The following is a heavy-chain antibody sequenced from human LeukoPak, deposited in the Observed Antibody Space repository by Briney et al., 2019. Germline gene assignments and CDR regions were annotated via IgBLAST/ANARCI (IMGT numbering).Heavy chain of an antibody. J-gene: IGHJ4*02. CDR1: GGTFSSYA. Sequence: SVKVSCKASGGTFSSYAISWVRQAPGQGLEWMGRIIPILGIANYAQKFQGRVTITTDESTSTAYMELSSLRSEDTAVYYCARRLEYSSSLGYWGQGTLVTVSS. V-gene: IGHV1-69*04. CDR2: IIPILGIA. CDR3: ARRLEYSSSLGY. D-gene: IGHD6-6*01.